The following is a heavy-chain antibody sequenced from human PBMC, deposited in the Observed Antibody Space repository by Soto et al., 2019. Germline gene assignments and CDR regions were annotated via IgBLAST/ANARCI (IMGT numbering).Heavy chain of an antibody. V-gene: IGHV1-69*01. CDR3: ARSQGSSTSLEIYYYYYYGMDV. CDR1: GGTFSSYA. J-gene: IGHJ6*02. CDR2: IIPISGTA. D-gene: IGHD2-2*01. Sequence: QVQLVQSGAEVKKPGSSVKVSCNASGGTFSSYAISWVRQAPGQGLEWMGGIIPISGTANYAQKFQGRVTITADESTSTVYMGLSSLTSEDTAVYFCARSQGSSTSLEIYYYYYYGMDVWGQGTTVTVSS.